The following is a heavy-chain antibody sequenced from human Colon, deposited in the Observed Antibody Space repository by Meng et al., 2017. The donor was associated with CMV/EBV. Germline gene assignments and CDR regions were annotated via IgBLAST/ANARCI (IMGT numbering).Heavy chain of an antibody. CDR1: GFTFASHT. J-gene: IGHJ4*02. CDR2: IASHRSQI. D-gene: IGHD6-19*01. V-gene: IGHV3-21*01. Sequence: GESLKISCAASGFTFASHTMTWVRQAPGKGLEWVSSIASHRSQIYYADSVKGRFTISRDDAQNSLHLQMNSLRAEDSAVYCCAIRVSQWLIRIDSWGQGTLVTVSS. CDR3: AIRVSQWLIRIDS.